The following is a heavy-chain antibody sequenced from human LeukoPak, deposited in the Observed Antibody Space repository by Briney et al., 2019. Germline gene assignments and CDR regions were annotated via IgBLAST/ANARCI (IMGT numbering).Heavy chain of an antibody. D-gene: IGHD6-25*01. Sequence: SETLSLTCTVSGDSISRGTYYWAWIRQPPGKGLEWIGSVYYGRSPYFNPSLESRATISVDTSKNHFSLKMSSVTAAGTAVYYCARSSGTGTFSYWGQGTLVTVSS. CDR3: ARSSGTGTFSY. CDR2: VYYGRSP. J-gene: IGHJ4*02. V-gene: IGHV4-39*02. CDR1: GDSISRGTYY.